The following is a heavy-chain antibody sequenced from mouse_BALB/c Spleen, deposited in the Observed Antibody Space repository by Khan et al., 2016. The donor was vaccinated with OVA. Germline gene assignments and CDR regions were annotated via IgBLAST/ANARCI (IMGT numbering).Heavy chain of an antibody. Sequence: QVQLKQSGAELVRPGTSVKVSCKASGYAFSDYLIEGVKQRPGQGLEWIGLINPGSDDTNYNEKFKGKATLTADKSSRTAYMQLSNLTAVDLAGYLCARGGDGGFAYWGQGTRVTVSA. CDR1: GYAFSDYL. J-gene: IGHJ3*01. CDR2: INPGSDDT. CDR3: ARGGDGGFAY. D-gene: IGHD3-3*01. V-gene: IGHV1-54*01.